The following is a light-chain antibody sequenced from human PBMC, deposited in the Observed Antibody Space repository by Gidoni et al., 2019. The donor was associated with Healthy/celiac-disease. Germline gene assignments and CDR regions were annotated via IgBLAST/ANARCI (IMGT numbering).Light chain of an antibody. J-gene: IGKJ3*01. V-gene: IGKV2-28*01. CDR3: MQALQTPGT. CDR2: LGS. CDR1: QSLLHSNGYNY. Sequence: IVMTQSPPSLPVTPGEPASISCRSSQSLLHSNGYNYLDWYLQKPGQSPQLLIYLGSNRASGVPDRFSGSGSGTDFTLKISRVEAEDVGVYYCMQALQTPGTFGPGTKVDIK.